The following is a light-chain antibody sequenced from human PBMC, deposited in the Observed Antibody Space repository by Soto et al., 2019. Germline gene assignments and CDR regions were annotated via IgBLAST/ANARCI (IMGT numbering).Light chain of an antibody. V-gene: IGLV2-8*01. Sequence: QSVLTQPPSASGSPGQSVTISCTGTSSDIGGYDHVSWYQHHPGKAPKLIIFEVYKRPSGVPDRFSGSKTGNTASLSVSGLQADDEADYYCSSFAGTNNYVFGPGTKVTVL. CDR2: EVY. J-gene: IGLJ1*01. CDR3: SSFAGTNNYV. CDR1: SSDIGGYDH.